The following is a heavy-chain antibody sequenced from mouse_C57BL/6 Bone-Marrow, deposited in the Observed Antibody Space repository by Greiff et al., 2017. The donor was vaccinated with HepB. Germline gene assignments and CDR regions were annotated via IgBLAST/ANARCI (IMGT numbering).Heavy chain of an antibody. CDR1: GFTFSDYG. CDR3: ARKDYYSNSFDY. J-gene: IGHJ2*01. V-gene: IGHV5-17*01. CDR2: ISSGSSTI. D-gene: IGHD2-5*01. Sequence: EVKVVESGGGLVKPGGSLKLSCAASGFTFSDYGMHWVRQAPEKGLEWVAYISSGSSTIYYADTVKGRFTISRDNAKNTLFLQMTSLRSEDTAMYYCARKDYYSNSFDYWGQGTTLTVSS.